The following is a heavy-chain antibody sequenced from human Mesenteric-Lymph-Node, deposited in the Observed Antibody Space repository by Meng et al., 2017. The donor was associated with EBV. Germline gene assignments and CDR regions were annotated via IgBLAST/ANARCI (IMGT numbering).Heavy chain of an antibody. CDR3: ARTTDYGDLYFDY. CDR1: GASISSSSYY. J-gene: IGHJ4*02. V-gene: IGHV4-39*01. Sequence: QLQRTESGPGLVKPSEPLSLTCTVSGASISSSSYYWGWIRQPPGKGLEWIANIHYSGSTFYNPSLKSRVTISVDTSKNQFSLKLRSVTAADTAVYYCARTTDYGDLYFDYWGQGTLVTVSS. D-gene: IGHD4-17*01. CDR2: IHYSGST.